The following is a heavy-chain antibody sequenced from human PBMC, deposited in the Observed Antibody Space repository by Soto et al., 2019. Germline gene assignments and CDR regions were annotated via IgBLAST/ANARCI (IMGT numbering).Heavy chain of an antibody. D-gene: IGHD3-9*01. CDR2: ISVKNGNT. CDR3: ARLWQGYDIWTGDYPDGFDI. CDR1: GSTFTSYG. V-gene: IGHV1-18*04. Sequence: GASVKVSCKASGSTFTSYGISWVRQAPGQGLEWMGWISVKNGNTNYAQRFLGRVTMTTDTSTSTAYMELRSLRSDDTAVYYCARLWQGYDIWTGDYPDGFDIWGQGTMVTVSS. J-gene: IGHJ3*02.